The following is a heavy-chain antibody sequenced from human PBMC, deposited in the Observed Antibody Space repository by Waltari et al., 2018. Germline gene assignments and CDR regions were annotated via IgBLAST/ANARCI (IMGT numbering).Heavy chain of an antibody. CDR3: ARGSTVTTIFDY. CDR1: GGSISSYY. V-gene: IGHV4-59*01. J-gene: IGHJ4*02. CDR2: IYYSGRT. Sequence: QVQLQESGPGLVKPSETLSLTCTVSGGSISSYYWSWIRQPPGKGLEWIGYIYYSGRTNYTPTLESRLTISVDTSKNQFSLKLSSVTAADTAVYYCARGSTVTTIFDYWGQGTLVTVSS. D-gene: IGHD4-17*01.